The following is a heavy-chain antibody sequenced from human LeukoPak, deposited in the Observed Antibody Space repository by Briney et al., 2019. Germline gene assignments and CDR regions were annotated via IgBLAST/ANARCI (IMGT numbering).Heavy chain of an antibody. CDR2: IHYSGST. Sequence: ASETLSLTCTVSGGSINSYYWSWIRQPPGKGLQWIGCIHYSGSTNYNPSLKSRVTISVDTSKNQFSLKLSSVTAEDTAVYYCARGGSSSPRDWFDLWGQGTLVTVSS. CDR1: GGSINSYY. CDR3: ARGGSSSPRDWFDL. V-gene: IGHV4-59*01. D-gene: IGHD6-13*01. J-gene: IGHJ5*02.